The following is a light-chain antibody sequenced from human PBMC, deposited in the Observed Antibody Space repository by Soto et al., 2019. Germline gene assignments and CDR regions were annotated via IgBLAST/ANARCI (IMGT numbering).Light chain of an antibody. CDR1: QSVSSSY. J-gene: IGKJ3*01. V-gene: IGKV3-20*01. Sequence: EIVLTQSPGTLSLSPGERATLSCRASQSVSSSYLAWYQQKPGQAPRLLIYGASSRAPGIPHRFSGSGSGTDFALNISRLESEDFAVYSFHLYGRSPFTFCAGTKVD. CDR2: GAS. CDR3: HLYGRSPFT.